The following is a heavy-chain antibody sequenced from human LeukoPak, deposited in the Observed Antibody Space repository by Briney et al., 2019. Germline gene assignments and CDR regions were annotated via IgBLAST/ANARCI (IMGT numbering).Heavy chain of an antibody. CDR3: ARGRGRHSSSWYYVDY. D-gene: IGHD6-13*01. J-gene: IGHJ4*02. CDR1: GGSFSGYY. Sequence: SETLSLTCAVYGGSFSGYYWGWICQPPGKGLEWIGEINHSGSTNYNPSLKSRVTISVDTSKNQFSLKLSSVTAADTAVYYCARGRGRHSSSWYYVDYWGQGTLVTVSS. V-gene: IGHV4-34*01. CDR2: INHSGST.